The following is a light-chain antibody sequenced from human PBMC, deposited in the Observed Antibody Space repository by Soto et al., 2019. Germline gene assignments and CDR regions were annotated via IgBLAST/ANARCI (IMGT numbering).Light chain of an antibody. CDR2: EVS. CDR1: SSDVGHYNS. Sequence: QSALAQPPSVSGSPGQSVTISCTGTSSDVGHYNSVSWYQQPPGTAPKLIIYEVSNRPSGVPDRFSGSKSGNTASLTISGLQAEDDADYYCSSYTSSSTYVFGTGTKVTVL. CDR3: SSYTSSSTYV. J-gene: IGLJ1*01. V-gene: IGLV2-18*02.